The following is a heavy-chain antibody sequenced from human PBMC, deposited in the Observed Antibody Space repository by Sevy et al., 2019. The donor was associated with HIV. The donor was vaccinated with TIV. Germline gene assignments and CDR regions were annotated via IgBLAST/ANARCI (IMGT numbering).Heavy chain of an antibody. CDR3: ARDVPYTYYDILTGYYNPLPRPHDY. D-gene: IGHD3-9*01. CDR1: GFTFSSYA. CDR2: ISYDGSNK. J-gene: IGHJ4*02. Sequence: GGSLRLSCAASGFTFSSYAMHWVRQAPGKGLEWVAVISYDGSNKYYADSVKGRFTISRDNSKNTLYLQMNSLRAEDTAVYYCARDVPYTYYDILTGYYNPLPRPHDYWGQGTLVTVSS. V-gene: IGHV3-30-3*01.